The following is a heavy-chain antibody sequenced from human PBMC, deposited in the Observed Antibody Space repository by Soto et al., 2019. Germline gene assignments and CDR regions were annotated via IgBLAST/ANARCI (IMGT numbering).Heavy chain of an antibody. J-gene: IGHJ6*02. CDR3: AKDMHYCRGGSSICGMDV. CDR1: GFTFSSYG. CDR2: ISYDGSNK. D-gene: IGHD2-15*01. V-gene: IGHV3-30*18. Sequence: GGSLRLSCAASGFTFSSYGMHWVRQAPGKGLEWVAVISYDGSNKYYADSVKGRFTISRDNSKNTLYLQMNSLRAEDTAVYYCAKDMHYCRGGSSICGMDVWGQGTMVTVSS.